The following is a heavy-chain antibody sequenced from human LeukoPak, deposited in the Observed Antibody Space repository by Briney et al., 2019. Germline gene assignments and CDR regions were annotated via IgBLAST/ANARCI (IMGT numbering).Heavy chain of an antibody. Sequence: PSETLSLTCTVSGGSISSYDWSWIRQPPGKGLEWIGEINHSGSTNYNPSLKSRVTISVDTSKNQFSLKLSSVTAADTAVYYCASHYDSSGYYYAYWGQGTLVTVSS. D-gene: IGHD3-22*01. CDR3: ASHYDSSGYYYAY. V-gene: IGHV4-34*01. J-gene: IGHJ4*02. CDR2: INHSGST. CDR1: GGSISSYD.